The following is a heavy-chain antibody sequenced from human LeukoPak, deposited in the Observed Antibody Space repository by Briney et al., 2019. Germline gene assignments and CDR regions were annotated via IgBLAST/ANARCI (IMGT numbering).Heavy chain of an antibody. CDR1: GFTFSSYA. CDR3: AKDSAIQLWLFDYYGMDV. Sequence: PGGSLRLSCAASGFTFSSYAMSWVRQAPGKGLEWVSAISGSGGSTYYADSVKGRFTISRDNSKNTLYLQMNSLRAEDTAVYYCAKDSAIQLWLFDYYGMDVWGQGTTVTVSS. CDR2: ISGSGGST. D-gene: IGHD5-18*01. J-gene: IGHJ6*02. V-gene: IGHV3-23*01.